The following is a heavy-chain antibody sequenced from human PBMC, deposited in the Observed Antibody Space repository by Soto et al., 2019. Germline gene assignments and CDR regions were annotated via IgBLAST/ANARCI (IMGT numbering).Heavy chain of an antibody. CDR2: INPNSGGT. CDR1: GYTFTGYY. Sequence: ASVKVSCKASGYTFTGYYMHWVRQAPGQGLEWMGWINPNSGGTNYAQKFQGWVTMTRDTSISTAYMGLSRLRSDYTAVYYCARDMVGFWGGYYGKVIDQDGVWFDPWGQGTLVTVSS. CDR3: ARDMVGFWGGYYGKVIDQDGVWFDP. J-gene: IGHJ5*02. D-gene: IGHD3-3*01. V-gene: IGHV1-2*04.